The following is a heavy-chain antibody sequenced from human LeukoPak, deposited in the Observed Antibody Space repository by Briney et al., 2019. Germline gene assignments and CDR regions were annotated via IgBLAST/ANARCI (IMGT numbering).Heavy chain of an antibody. V-gene: IGHV3-9*01. D-gene: IGHD6-13*01. Sequence: TGGSLRLSCATSGFTFSSYNMNWIRQAPGKGLEWVSGISWNSGSIGYADSVKGRFTISRDNAKNSLYLQMNSLRAEDTALYYCAKSRGLTYSSSWYDYWGQGTLVTVSS. CDR3: AKSRGLTYSSSWYDY. CDR2: ISWNSGSI. CDR1: GFTFSSYN. J-gene: IGHJ4*02.